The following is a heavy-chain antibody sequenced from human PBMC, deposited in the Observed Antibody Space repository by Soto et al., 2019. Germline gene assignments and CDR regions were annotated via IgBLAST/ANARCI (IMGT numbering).Heavy chain of an antibody. CDR3: TTAIVVVVAVGFDY. CDR1: GFTFSNAW. V-gene: IGHV3-15*07. J-gene: IGHJ4*02. CDR2: IKSKTDGGTT. Sequence: GESLKISCAASGFTFSNAWMNWVRQAPGKGLEWVGRIKSKTDGGTTDYAAPVKGRFTISRDDSKNTLYLQMNSLKTEDTAVYYCTTAIVVVVAVGFDYWGQGTLVTVSS. D-gene: IGHD2-15*01.